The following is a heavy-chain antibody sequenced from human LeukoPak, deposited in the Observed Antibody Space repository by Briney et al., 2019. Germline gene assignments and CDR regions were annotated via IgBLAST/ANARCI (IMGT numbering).Heavy chain of an antibody. CDR3: ARANGGYCSSTSCSPHYYGMDV. Sequence: GGSLRLSCAASGFTFSSYEMNWVRQAPGKGLEWVSYISSSGSTIYYADSVKGRFTISRDNAKNSLYLQMNSLRAEDTAVYYCARANGGYCSSTSCSPHYYGMDVWGKGTTVTVSS. D-gene: IGHD2-2*01. CDR1: GFTFSSYE. V-gene: IGHV3-48*03. J-gene: IGHJ6*04. CDR2: ISSSGSTI.